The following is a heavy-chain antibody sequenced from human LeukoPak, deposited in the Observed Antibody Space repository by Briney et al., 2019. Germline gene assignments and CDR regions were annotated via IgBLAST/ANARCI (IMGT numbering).Heavy chain of an antibody. Sequence: ASVKVSCKASGYTFTGYYMHWVRQAPGQGLEWMGWINPNSGGTNYAQKFQGWVTMTRDTSISTAYMELSRLRSDDTAVYYCARDRRSHYYGSGTYYPDAFDIWGQGTMVTVSS. CDR3: ARDRRSHYYGSGTYYPDAFDI. CDR1: GYTFTGYY. D-gene: IGHD3-10*01. J-gene: IGHJ3*02. CDR2: INPNSGGT. V-gene: IGHV1-2*04.